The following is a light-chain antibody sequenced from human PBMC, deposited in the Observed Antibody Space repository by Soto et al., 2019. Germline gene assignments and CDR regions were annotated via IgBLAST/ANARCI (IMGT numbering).Light chain of an antibody. J-gene: IGKJ4*01. V-gene: IGKV3-15*01. CDR2: GAS. CDR1: QGVSRK. CDR3: QQYHTWPIN. Sequence: DIVMTQSPATLSVAPGERVTFSCMASQGVSRKLAWYQHKPGQAPRLLISGASTGATGIPARFSGSGSGTEFTLTISSLQSEDCAIYYCQQYHTWPINFGGGTKVDIK.